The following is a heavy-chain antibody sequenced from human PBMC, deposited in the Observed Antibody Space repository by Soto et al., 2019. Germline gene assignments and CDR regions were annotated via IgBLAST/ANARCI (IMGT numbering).Heavy chain of an antibody. CDR2: INTNTGNP. CDR3: ARDVIVATTERGYYYYGMDV. V-gene: IGHV7-4-1*01. D-gene: IGHD5-12*01. Sequence: ASVKVSCKASGHTFTSYAMNWVRQAPGQGLEWMGWINTNTGNPTYAQGFTGRFVFSLYTSVSTAYLQICSLTAEDTAVYYCARDVIVATTERGYYYYGMDVWGKGTRVRVSS. J-gene: IGHJ6*04. CDR1: GHTFTSYA.